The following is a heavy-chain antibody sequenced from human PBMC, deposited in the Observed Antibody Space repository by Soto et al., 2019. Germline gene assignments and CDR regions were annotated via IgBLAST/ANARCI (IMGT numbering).Heavy chain of an antibody. Sequence: SETLSLTCAVYGGSFSGYYWSWIRQPPGKGLEWIGEINHSGSTNYNPSLKSRVTISVDTSKNQFSLKLSSVTAADTAVYYCARARKKIVVAVAATREDYYYGMDVWGQGTTVTVSS. D-gene: IGHD2-15*01. CDR2: INHSGST. J-gene: IGHJ6*02. CDR3: ARARKKIVVAVAATREDYYYGMDV. V-gene: IGHV4-34*01. CDR1: GGSFSGYY.